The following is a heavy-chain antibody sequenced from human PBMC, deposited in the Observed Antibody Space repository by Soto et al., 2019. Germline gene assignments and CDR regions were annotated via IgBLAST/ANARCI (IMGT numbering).Heavy chain of an antibody. CDR2: IYYSRST. CDR1: GGSISSSSYY. Sequence: SETLSLTCTVSGGSISSSSYYWGWVRQPPGKGLEWIGSIYYSRSTYYNPSLKSRVTISVDTTKNQFSLKLSSVTAADAAVYYCASLGYCTNGVCYDYWGQGTLVTVSS. V-gene: IGHV4-39*01. D-gene: IGHD2-8*01. CDR3: ASLGYCTNGVCYDY. J-gene: IGHJ4*02.